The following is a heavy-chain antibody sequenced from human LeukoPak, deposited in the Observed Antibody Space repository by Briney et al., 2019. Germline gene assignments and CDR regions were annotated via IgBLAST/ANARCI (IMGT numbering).Heavy chain of an antibody. CDR2: INPNSGGT. J-gene: IGHJ5*02. Sequence: ASVKVSCKASGYTFTGYYMHWVRQAPGQGLEWMGWINPNSGGTNYAQKFQGRVTMTRDTSISTAYMELSRLRSDDTAVYYCARPRYRGYSSVTNWFDPWGQGTLVTVSS. CDR1: GYTFTGYY. CDR3: ARPRYRGYSSVTNWFDP. D-gene: IGHD6-19*01. V-gene: IGHV1-2*02.